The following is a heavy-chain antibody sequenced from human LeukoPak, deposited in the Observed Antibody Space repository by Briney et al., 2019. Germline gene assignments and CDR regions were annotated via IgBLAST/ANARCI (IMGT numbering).Heavy chain of an antibody. Sequence: PGGSLRLSCAASGFTFNSYAMSWVRQAPGKGLEWVSAISGSGGSTYYADCVKGRFTISRDNSKNTLSVQMNSLRAEDTAVYYCAKRAVGGFDYWGQGTLVTVSS. CDR3: AKRAVGGFDY. CDR1: GFTFNSYA. D-gene: IGHD1-26*01. CDR2: ISGSGGST. J-gene: IGHJ4*02. V-gene: IGHV3-23*01.